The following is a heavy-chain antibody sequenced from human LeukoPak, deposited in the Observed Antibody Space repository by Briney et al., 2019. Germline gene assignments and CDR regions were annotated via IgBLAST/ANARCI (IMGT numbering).Heavy chain of an antibody. V-gene: IGHV4-34*01. Sequence: SETLSLTCAVYGGSFSGYYWSWIRQPPGKGLEWIGEINHSGSTNYNPSLKSRVTISVDTSKNQFSLKLSSVTAADTAVYYCARDPVYGGNSEGYWGQGTLVTVSS. J-gene: IGHJ4*02. CDR3: ARDPVYGGNSEGY. CDR2: INHSGST. D-gene: IGHD4-23*01. CDR1: GGSFSGYY.